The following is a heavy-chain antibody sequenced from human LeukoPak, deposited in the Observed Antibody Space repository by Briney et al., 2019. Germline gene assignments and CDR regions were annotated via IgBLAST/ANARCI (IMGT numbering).Heavy chain of an antibody. CDR2: LSGSSSYI. J-gene: IGHJ3*02. D-gene: IGHD3-16*02. Sequence: GGSLRLSFAASGLTFSRYSMNWVRQAPGKGLEWVSSLSGSSSYIYYADSVKGRFTISRHNAKNSLYLQMNSLRAEDTAVYYCARVSAGVIGMKDVFDIWGQGTMVTVSS. V-gene: IGHV3-21*01. CDR1: GLTFSRYS. CDR3: ARVSAGVIGMKDVFDI.